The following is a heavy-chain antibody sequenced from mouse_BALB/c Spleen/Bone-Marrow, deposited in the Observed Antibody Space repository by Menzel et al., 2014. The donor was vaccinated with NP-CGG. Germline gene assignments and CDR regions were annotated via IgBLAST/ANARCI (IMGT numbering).Heavy chain of an antibody. Sequence: EVQLQESGGGLVQPGGSLKLSCAASGFDFSRYWMSWVRQAPGKGLEWIGEISPDSSTINYTPSLKDKFITSRDNAKSTLYLQMSKVRSEDTALYYCARPNGSPYAMDYWGQGTSVTVSS. CDR2: ISPDSSTI. J-gene: IGHJ4*01. D-gene: IGHD2-2*01. CDR1: GFDFSRYW. CDR3: ARPNGSPYAMDY. V-gene: IGHV4-1*02.